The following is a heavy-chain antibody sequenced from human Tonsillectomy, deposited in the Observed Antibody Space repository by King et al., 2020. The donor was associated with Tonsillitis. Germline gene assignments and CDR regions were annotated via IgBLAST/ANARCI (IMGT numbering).Heavy chain of an antibody. CDR2: ISSSSSTI. CDR1: GFTFSSYS. CDR3: ARESSGGGYCRHVFSFDY. Sequence: VQLVESGGGLVQPGGSLRLSCAASGFTFSSYSMNWVRQAPGKGLEWVSYISSSSSTIYYADSVKGRFTISRDNTKNSLYLQMNSLRAEDTAVYYCARESSGGGYCRHVFSFDYWGQGTLVTVSS. J-gene: IGHJ4*02. D-gene: IGHD3-16*01. V-gene: IGHV3-48*04.